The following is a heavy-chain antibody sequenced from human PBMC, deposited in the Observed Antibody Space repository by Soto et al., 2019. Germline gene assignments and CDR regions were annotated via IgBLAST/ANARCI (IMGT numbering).Heavy chain of an antibody. CDR2: IKQDGSEK. Sequence: GWSLRLSCAASGFTFSSYWMSWVRQAPGKGLEWVANIKQDGSEKYYVDSVKGRFTISRDNAKNSLYLQMNSLRAEDTAVYYCARSFWVVAATFYDYWGQGNMVTV. CDR1: GFTFSSYW. D-gene: IGHD2-15*01. CDR3: ARSFWVVAATFYDY. J-gene: IGHJ4*02. V-gene: IGHV3-7*03.